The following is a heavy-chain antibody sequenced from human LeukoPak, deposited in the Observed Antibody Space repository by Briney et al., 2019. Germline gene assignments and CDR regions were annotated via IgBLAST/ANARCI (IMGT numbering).Heavy chain of an antibody. Sequence: PSETLSLTCAVYGGSFSDYYWRWIRQPPGKGLEWIGEINHSGSTNYNPSLKSRITISVDTPKNQFSLKLRSVTAADTAVYHCARGRFRRVRDSSSSSFLPGNWKKNWFDPWGQGTLVTVSS. V-gene: IGHV4-34*01. J-gene: IGHJ5*02. CDR2: INHSGST. CDR1: GGSFSDYY. D-gene: IGHD6-6*01. CDR3: ARGRFRRVRDSSSSSFLPGNWKKNWFDP.